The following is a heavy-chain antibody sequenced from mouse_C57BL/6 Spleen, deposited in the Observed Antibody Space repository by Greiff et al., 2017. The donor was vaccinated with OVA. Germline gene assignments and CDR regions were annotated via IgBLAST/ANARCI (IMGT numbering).Heavy chain of an antibody. CDR1: GYSITSGYY. V-gene: IGHV3-6*01. J-gene: IGHJ4*01. CDR2: ISYDGSN. CDR3: AREGLSALSRGAMDY. D-gene: IGHD1-1*02. Sequence: EVHLVESGPGLVKPSQSLSLTCSVTGYSITSGYYWNWIRQFPGNKLEWMGYISYDGSNNYNPSLKNRISITRDTSKNQFFLKLNSVTTEDTATYYCAREGLSALSRGAMDYWGQGTSVTVSS.